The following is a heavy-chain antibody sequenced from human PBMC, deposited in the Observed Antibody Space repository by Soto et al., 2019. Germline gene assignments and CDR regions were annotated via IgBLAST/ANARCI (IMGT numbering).Heavy chain of an antibody. CDR3: ARDGGGGDVLRFLEWLPPSYYYYMDV. Sequence: PGGSLRLSSAASGFTFSSYSMNWVRQAPGKGLEWVSSISSSSSYIYYADSVKGRFTISRDNAKNSLYLQMNSLRAEDTAVYYCARDGGGGDVLRFLEWLPPSYYYYMDVWGKGTTVTVSS. D-gene: IGHD3-3*01. CDR1: GFTFSSYS. J-gene: IGHJ6*03. V-gene: IGHV3-21*01. CDR2: ISSSSSYI.